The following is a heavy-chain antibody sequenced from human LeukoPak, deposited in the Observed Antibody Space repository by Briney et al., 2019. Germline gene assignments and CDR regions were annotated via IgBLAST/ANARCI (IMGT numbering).Heavy chain of an antibody. Sequence: SVKVSCKASGGTSSSYAISWVRQAPGQGLEWMGRIIPILGIANYAQKLQGRVTMTTDTSTSTAYMELRSLRSDDTAVYYCARDQWGYCTNGVCYPFDYWGQGTLVTVSS. V-gene: IGHV1-69*04. CDR1: GGTSSSYA. D-gene: IGHD2-8*01. J-gene: IGHJ4*02. CDR3: ARDQWGYCTNGVCYPFDY. CDR2: IIPILGIA.